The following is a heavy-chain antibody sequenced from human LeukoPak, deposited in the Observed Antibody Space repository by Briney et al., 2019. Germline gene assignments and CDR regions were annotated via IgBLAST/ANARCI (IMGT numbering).Heavy chain of an antibody. CDR3: ARDLTRKWELLH. D-gene: IGHD1-26*01. Sequence: GGSLRLSCAASGFTFSSYSMSWVRQAPGKGLEWLSSISSSSNYIFYADSVKGRFTISRDNAKSSLYLQMNSLRTEDTAVYYCARDLTRKWELLHWGQGTMVTVSS. CDR2: ISSSSNYI. V-gene: IGHV3-21*01. CDR1: GFTFSSYS. J-gene: IGHJ3*01.